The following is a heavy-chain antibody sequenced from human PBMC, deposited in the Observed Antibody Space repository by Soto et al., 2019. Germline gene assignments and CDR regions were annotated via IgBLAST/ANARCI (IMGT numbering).Heavy chain of an antibody. Sequence: EVRLLESGGGLVQPGGSLRLSCAASGFTFSSYAMSWVRQAPGKGLEWVSTISGSGGGTYYADSMKGRFTISRDNSKNTLYLQMYSRRVEDTAVYYCARESDHWGQGTLVTVSS. CDR3: ARESDH. J-gene: IGHJ4*02. CDR2: ISGSGGGT. V-gene: IGHV3-23*01. CDR1: GFTFSSYA.